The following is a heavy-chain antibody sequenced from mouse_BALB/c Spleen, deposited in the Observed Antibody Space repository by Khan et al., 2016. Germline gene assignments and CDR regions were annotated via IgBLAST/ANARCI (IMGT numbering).Heavy chain of an antibody. V-gene: IGHV10-1*02. D-gene: IGHD1-1*01. CDR2: IRSKSNNFAT. J-gene: IGHJ4*01. Sequence: EVQLVESGGGLVQPKGSLKLSCAASGFTFKTYAMNWVRQAPGKGLEWIARIRSKSNNFATYHADSVKDRFTISRDDSQNMLSLQMNTLQTEDTVKYYCVRDAYYPYALDYWGQGTSVTVSS. CDR1: GFTFKTYA. CDR3: VRDAYYPYALDY.